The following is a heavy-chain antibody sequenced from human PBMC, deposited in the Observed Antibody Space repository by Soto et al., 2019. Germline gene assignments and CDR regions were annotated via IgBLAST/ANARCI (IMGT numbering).Heavy chain of an antibody. Sequence: AASVKVSCKASGGTFSSYAISWVRQAPGQGLEWMGGIIPIFGTANYAQKFQGRVTITADESTSTAYMELSSLRSEDTAVYYCAREGDSNYYYGMDVWGQGTTVTVSS. CDR1: GGTFSSYA. CDR3: AREGDSNYYYGMDV. J-gene: IGHJ6*02. CDR2: IIPIFGTA. D-gene: IGHD2-21*02. V-gene: IGHV1-69*13.